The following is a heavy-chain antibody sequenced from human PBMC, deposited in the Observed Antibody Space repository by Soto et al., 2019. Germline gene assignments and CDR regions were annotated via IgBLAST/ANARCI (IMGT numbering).Heavy chain of an antibody. J-gene: IGHJ4*02. Sequence: PGGSLRLSCAASGFTFSSYSMNWVRQAPGKGLEWVSSISSSSSYIYYADSVKGRFTISRDNAKNSLYLQMNSLRAEDTAVYYSARDRGIAAATNKDYWGQGTLVTVSS. CDR3: ARDRGIAAATNKDY. V-gene: IGHV3-21*01. CDR2: ISSSSSYI. D-gene: IGHD6-13*01. CDR1: GFTFSSYS.